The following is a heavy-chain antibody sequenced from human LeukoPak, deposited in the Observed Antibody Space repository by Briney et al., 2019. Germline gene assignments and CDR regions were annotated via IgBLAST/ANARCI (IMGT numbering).Heavy chain of an antibody. Sequence: GGSLRLSCAASGFTFSRYWMSWVRQAPGKGLEWVANIKQDGGDKYYVDSVKGRFAISRDNAKSSLYLQMNSLRAEDTAVYYCARIREEMATMTYYYDDWGQGTLVTVS. CDR1: GFTFSRYW. J-gene: IGHJ4*02. V-gene: IGHV3-7*01. D-gene: IGHD5-24*01. CDR2: IKQDGGDK. CDR3: ARIREEMATMTYYYDD.